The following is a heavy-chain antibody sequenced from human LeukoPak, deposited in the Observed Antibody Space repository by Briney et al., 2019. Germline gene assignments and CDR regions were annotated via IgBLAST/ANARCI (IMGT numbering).Heavy chain of an antibody. J-gene: IGHJ4*02. CDR3: ARGLDGYNYDY. CDR1: GGSISSGDYY. Sequence: SQTLSLTCTVSGGSISSGDYYWIWIRQAPGKGLEWVGYIYYSGSTYSNPSLKSRLTLSVDTSKNHFSLKLSSVTAADTAVYYCARGLDGYNYDYWGQGTLVTVSS. V-gene: IGHV4-30-4*01. CDR2: IYYSGST. D-gene: IGHD5-24*01.